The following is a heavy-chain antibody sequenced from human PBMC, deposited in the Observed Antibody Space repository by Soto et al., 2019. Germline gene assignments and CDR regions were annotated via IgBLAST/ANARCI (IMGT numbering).Heavy chain of an antibody. Sequence: RASVKVSCKASGYTFTSYYTHWVRQAPGQGLEWMGIINPSGGSTSYAQKFQGRVTMTRDTSTSTVYMELSSLRSEDTAVYYCARTLRGTGTTSGTSPYWYFDLWGRGTLVTVSS. D-gene: IGHD1-7*01. V-gene: IGHV1-46*01. J-gene: IGHJ2*01. CDR2: INPSGGST. CDR1: GYTFTSYY. CDR3: ARTLRGTGTTSGTSPYWYFDL.